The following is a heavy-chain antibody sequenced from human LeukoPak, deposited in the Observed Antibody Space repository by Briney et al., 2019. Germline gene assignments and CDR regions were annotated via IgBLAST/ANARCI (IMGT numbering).Heavy chain of an antibody. V-gene: IGHV3-66*01. J-gene: IGHJ3*02. D-gene: IGHD1-26*01. CDR2: FYSGGST. Sequence: GGSLRLSCAAFGFTVSSKYMSWVRQAPGKGLEWVSVFYSGGSTYYADSVKGRFTISRDNSKNTLYFQMNSLRAEDTAVYYCARDLSYAFDIWGQGTMVTVSS. CDR3: ARDLSYAFDI. CDR1: GFTVSSKY.